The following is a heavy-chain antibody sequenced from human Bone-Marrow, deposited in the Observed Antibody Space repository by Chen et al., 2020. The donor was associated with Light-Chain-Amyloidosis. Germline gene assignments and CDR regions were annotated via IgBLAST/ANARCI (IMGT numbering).Heavy chain of an antibody. J-gene: IGHJ3*02. V-gene: IGHV3-23*04. CDR1: GFAFGSYA. CDR2: IRGRGGIR. CDR3: AKDISYDDILPGYPADAFDI. D-gene: IGHD3-9*01. Sequence: EVQLVESGGGLLQRGGSLRPSCAASGFAFGSYAISWVRQAPGRGLVWVATIRGRGGIRYYGDSVEGRLTISRDNCKNALFVQMNSLRAEDTAVYYCAKDISYDDILPGYPADAFDIWGQGTMVTVSS.